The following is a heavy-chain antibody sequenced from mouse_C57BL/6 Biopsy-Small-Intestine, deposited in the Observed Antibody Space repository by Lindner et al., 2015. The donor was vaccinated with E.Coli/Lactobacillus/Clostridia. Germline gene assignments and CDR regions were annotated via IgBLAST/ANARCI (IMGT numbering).Heavy chain of an antibody. D-gene: IGHD2-12*01. J-gene: IGHJ1*03. CDR2: IDPEDGET. CDR1: GFNIKDYY. V-gene: IGHV14-2*01. Sequence: VQLQESGAELVKPGASVKLSCTASGFNIKDYYMHWVKQRTEKGLEWIGRIDPEDGETKYAPKFQSKATITADTSSNTAYLQLSSQTSEDTAVYYCARGYSYWYFDVWGTGTTVTVSS. CDR3: ARGYSYWYFDV.